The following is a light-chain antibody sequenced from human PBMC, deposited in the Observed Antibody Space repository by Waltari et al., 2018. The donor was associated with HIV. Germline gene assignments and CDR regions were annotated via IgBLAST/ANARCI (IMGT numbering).Light chain of an antibody. V-gene: IGKV3-15*01. CDR2: GAS. CDR3: QQYNKWPRT. CDR1: QNINNT. Sequence: EIVMTQSPPTLSVSPGERGTLPCRASQNINNTLAWYQLKPGQAPRLLISGASTRATGIPARFSGSGSGTDFTLNIGTLQAEDVAVYYCQQYNKWPRTFGRGTKVEIK. J-gene: IGKJ4*01.